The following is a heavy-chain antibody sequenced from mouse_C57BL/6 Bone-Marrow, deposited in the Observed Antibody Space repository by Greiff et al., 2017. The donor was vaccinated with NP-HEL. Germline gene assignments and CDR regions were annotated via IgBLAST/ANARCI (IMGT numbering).Heavy chain of an antibody. CDR3: ARSGRYPAWFAY. D-gene: IGHD2-14*01. J-gene: IGHJ3*01. CDR1: GYAFSSYW. Sequence: QVQLQQSGAELVKPGASVKISCKASGYAFSSYWMNWVKQRPGKGLEWIGQLYPGDGDTNYNGKFKGKATLTADKSSSTAYMQLSSLTSEDSAVYFCARSGRYPAWFAYGGQGTLVTVSA. CDR2: LYPGDGDT. V-gene: IGHV1-80*01.